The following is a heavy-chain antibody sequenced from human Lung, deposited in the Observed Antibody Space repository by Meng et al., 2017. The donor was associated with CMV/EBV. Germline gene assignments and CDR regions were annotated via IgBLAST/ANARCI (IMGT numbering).Heavy chain of an antibody. D-gene: IGHD3-16*01. CDR1: GFTFDTHG. Sequence: GGSLRLSCAASGFTFDTHGMHWVRQAPGKGLEWVAFIRHDGSTTFYGDSVKGRFTISGDNSKNTLYLQMNSLRAEETAVYYCAKDQLLFGGPNAYFDDWGQGTLVTVSS. CDR3: AKDQLLFGGPNAYFDD. J-gene: IGHJ4*02. CDR2: IRHDGSTT. V-gene: IGHV3-30*02.